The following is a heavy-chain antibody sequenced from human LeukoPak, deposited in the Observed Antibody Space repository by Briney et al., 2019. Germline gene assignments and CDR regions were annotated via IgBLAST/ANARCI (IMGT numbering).Heavy chain of an antibody. J-gene: IGHJ4*02. D-gene: IGHD6-13*01. Sequence: SETLSLTRAVSGYSISSGYYWGWIRQPPGKGLEWIGSIYHSGSTYYNPSLKSRVTISVDTSKNQFSLKLSSVTAADTAVYYCARSAAAGMIFDYWGQGTLVTVSS. V-gene: IGHV4-38-2*01. CDR3: ARSAAAGMIFDY. CDR2: IYHSGST. CDR1: GYSISSGYY.